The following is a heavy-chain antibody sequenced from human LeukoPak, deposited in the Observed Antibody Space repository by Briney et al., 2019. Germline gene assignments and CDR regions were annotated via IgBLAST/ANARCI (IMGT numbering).Heavy chain of an antibody. D-gene: IGHD6-13*01. J-gene: IGHJ4*02. CDR1: GFTFSSYG. CDR2: ISYDGSNK. CDR3: AKDPREYSSSWYPYFDC. V-gene: IGHV3-30*18. Sequence: GGSLRLSCAASGFTFSSYGMHWVRQAPGKGLEWVAVISYDGSNKYYADSVKGRFTISRDNSKNTLYLQMNSLRAEDTAVYYCAKDPREYSSSWYPYFDCWGQGTLVTVSS.